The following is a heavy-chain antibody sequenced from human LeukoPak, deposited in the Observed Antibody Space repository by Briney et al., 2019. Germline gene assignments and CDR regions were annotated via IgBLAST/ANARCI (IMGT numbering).Heavy chain of an antibody. J-gene: IGHJ4*02. Sequence: GGSLRLSCAASGFTFSSYWMTWVRQAPGKGLEWVANIKQDGSEKYYVDSVKGRFSISRDNAKNSLYLQMNSLRAEDTAVYYCASTYYDTSGLFDYWGQGTLVTVSS. V-gene: IGHV3-7*01. CDR2: IKQDGSEK. CDR1: GFTFSSYW. D-gene: IGHD3-22*01. CDR3: ASTYYDTSGLFDY.